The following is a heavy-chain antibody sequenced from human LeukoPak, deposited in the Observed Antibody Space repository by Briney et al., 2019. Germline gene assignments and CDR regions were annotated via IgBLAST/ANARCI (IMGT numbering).Heavy chain of an antibody. CDR1: GFSFSDYD. CDR3: GRAFPPLRTSSAGDL. Sequence: GGSLRLSCSASGFSFSDYDMNWVRQAPGKCLELVSAIRCRCSHIYYGESVKGRFTISRDNAKNSLYLQMDSLGVEDTAVYYCGRAFPPLRTSSAGDLWGQGTLVIVSS. V-gene: IGHV3-21*01. D-gene: IGHD3-16*01. CDR2: IRCRCSHI. J-gene: IGHJ1*01.